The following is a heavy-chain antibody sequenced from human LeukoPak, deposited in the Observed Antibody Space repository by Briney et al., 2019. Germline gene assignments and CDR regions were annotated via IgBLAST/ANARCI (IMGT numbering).Heavy chain of an antibody. Sequence: GGSLRLSCAASGFTLSSYWMSWVRQAPGKGLEWVANIKQDGSEKYYVDSVKGRFTISRDNAKNSLYLQMNSLRAEDTAVYYCARETRSYYYYMDVWGKGTTVTVSS. D-gene: IGHD1-14*01. CDR2: IKQDGSEK. V-gene: IGHV3-7*01. J-gene: IGHJ6*03. CDR3: ARETRSYYYYMDV. CDR1: GFTLSSYW.